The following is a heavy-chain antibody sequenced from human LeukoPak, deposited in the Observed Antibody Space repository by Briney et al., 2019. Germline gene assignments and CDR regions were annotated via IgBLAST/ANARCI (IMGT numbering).Heavy chain of an antibody. CDR1: GFTFSSYG. CDR3: ARDSSWGMIVVVTPRSDAFDI. D-gene: IGHD3-22*01. J-gene: IGHJ3*02. CDR2: ISYDGSNK. V-gene: IGHV3-30*03. Sequence: GGSLRLSCAASGFTFSSYGMHWVRQAPGKGLEWVAVISYDGSNKYYADSVKGRFTISRDNSKNTLYLQMNSLRAEDTAVYYCARDSSWGMIVVVTPRSDAFDIWGQGTMVTVSS.